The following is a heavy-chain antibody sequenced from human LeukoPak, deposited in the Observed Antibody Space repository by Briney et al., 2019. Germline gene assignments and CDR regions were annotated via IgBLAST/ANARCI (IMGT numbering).Heavy chain of an antibody. V-gene: IGHV1-2*02. CDR3: ARERPYCSSTSCYYFDY. CDR2: INPNSGGT. CDR1: GYTFTGYY. Sequence: ASVKVSCKASGYTFTGYYMHWVRQAPGQGREGMGWINPNSGGTNYAQKFQGRVTMTRDTSISTAYMELSRLRSDDTAVYYCARERPYCSSTSCYYFDYWGQGTLVTVSS. J-gene: IGHJ4*02. D-gene: IGHD2-2*01.